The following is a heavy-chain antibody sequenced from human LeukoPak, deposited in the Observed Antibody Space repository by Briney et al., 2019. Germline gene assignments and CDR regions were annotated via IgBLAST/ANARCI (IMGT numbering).Heavy chain of an antibody. CDR3: ARVSCSGGNCYFDY. V-gene: IGHV4-59*01. J-gene: IGHJ4*02. CDR1: GGSISSYY. CDR2: IYHSGST. Sequence: SETLSLTCTVSGGSISSYYWSWIRQPPGNGLEWIGYIYHSGSTNYNPSLKSRVAQSVDTSKSQFSLKLRSVTAADTAVYYCARVSCSGGNCYFDYWGQGTLVTVSS. D-gene: IGHD2-15*01.